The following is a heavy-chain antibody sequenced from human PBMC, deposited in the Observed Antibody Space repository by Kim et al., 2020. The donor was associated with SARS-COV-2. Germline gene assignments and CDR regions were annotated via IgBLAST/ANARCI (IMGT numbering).Heavy chain of an antibody. CDR3: ARGTIVVVPAAMPFDY. CDR2: INPNSGGT. Sequence: ASVKVSCKASGYTFTGYYMHWVRQAPGQGLEWMGWINPNSGGTNYAQKFQGWVTMTRDTSISTAYMELSRLRSDDTAVYYCARGTIVVVPAAMPFDYWGQGTLVTVSS. V-gene: IGHV1-2*04. CDR1: GYTFTGYY. D-gene: IGHD2-2*01. J-gene: IGHJ4*02.